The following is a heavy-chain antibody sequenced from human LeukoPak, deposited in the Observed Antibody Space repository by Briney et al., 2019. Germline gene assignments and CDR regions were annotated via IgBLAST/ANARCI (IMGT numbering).Heavy chain of an antibody. V-gene: IGHV1-69*06. CDR2: IIPIFGTA. CDR3: ASPPPHHYYYMDV. Sequence: SVKVSCKASGYTFTSYYMHWVRQAPGQGLEWMGGIIPIFGTANYAQKFQGRVTITADKSTSTAYMELSSLRSEDTAVYYCASPPPHHYYYMDVWGKGTTVTVSS. CDR1: GYTFTSYY. J-gene: IGHJ6*03.